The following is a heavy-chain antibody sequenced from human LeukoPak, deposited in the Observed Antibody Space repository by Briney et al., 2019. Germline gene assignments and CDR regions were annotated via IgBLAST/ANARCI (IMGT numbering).Heavy chain of an antibody. V-gene: IGHV4-39*01. D-gene: IGHD2-15*01. CDR2: IYYTGSP. CDR3: ARQTYFYEASGHLNDN. CDR1: GGSISSSSYY. Sequence: SETLSLTCTVSGGSISSSSYYWGWIRPPPGKGLEWIVRIYYTGSPFYNPSLGSRVTMSVDTAENQFSLNLNSVTAADTAIYYCARQTYFYEASGHLNDNWGQGTLVTVSP. J-gene: IGHJ4*02.